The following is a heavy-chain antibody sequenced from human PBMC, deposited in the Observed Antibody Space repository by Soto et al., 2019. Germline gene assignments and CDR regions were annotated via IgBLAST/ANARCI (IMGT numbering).Heavy chain of an antibody. Sequence: GGSLRLSCAASGFTFSSYAVHWVRQAPGKGLEWVAVISYDGSNKYYADSVKGRFTISRDNSKNTLYLQMNSLRAEDTAVYYCAREHSSRWFQGDYYYGMDVWGQGTTVTVSS. CDR2: ISYDGSNK. D-gene: IGHD6-13*01. CDR3: AREHSSRWFQGDYYYGMDV. V-gene: IGHV3-30-3*01. CDR1: GFTFSSYA. J-gene: IGHJ6*02.